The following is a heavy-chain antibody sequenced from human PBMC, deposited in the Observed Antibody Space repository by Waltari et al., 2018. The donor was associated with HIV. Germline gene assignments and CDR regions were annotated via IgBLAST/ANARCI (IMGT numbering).Heavy chain of an antibody. D-gene: IGHD4-17*01. CDR2: IKQDGSEK. CDR3: ARNFYGDYAYFDY. J-gene: IGHJ4*02. Sequence: EVQLVESGGGLVQPGGSLRLSCAASGFTFSSYWMSWVRQTPGKGLWWVANIKQDGSEKYYVDSVKGRFTISRDNAKNSLYLQMNSLRAEDTAVYYCARNFYGDYAYFDYWGQGTLVTVSS. CDR1: GFTFSSYW. V-gene: IGHV3-7*01.